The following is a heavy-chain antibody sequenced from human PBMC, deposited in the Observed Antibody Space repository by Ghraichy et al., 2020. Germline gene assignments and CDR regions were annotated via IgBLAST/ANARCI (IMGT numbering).Heavy chain of an antibody. CDR2: IRSKAYGGTT. J-gene: IGHJ2*01. D-gene: IGHD2-15*01. CDR1: GFTFGDYA. V-gene: IGHV3-49*03. Sequence: GGSLRLSCTASGFTFGDYAMSWFRQAPGKGLEWVGFIRSKAYGGTTEYAASVKGRFTISRDDSKSIAYLQMNSLKTEDTAVYYCTRDEFRYCSGGSCYPYWYFDLWGRGTLVTVSS. CDR3: TRDEFRYCSGGSCYPYWYFDL.